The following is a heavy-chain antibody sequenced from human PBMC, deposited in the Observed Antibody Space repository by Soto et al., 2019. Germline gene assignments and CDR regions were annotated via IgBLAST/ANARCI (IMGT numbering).Heavy chain of an antibody. CDR3: ASLYGSCSYYNDRDYYYGMDV. CDR2: INHSGST. Sequence: SETLSLTCAVYGRSFSGYYWSWIRQPPGKGLEWIGEINHSGSTNYNPSLKSRVTISVDTSKNQFSLKLSSVTAADTAVYYCASLYGSCSYYNDRDYYYGMDVWGQGTTVTVSS. D-gene: IGHD3-10*01. CDR1: GRSFSGYY. V-gene: IGHV4-34*01. J-gene: IGHJ6*02.